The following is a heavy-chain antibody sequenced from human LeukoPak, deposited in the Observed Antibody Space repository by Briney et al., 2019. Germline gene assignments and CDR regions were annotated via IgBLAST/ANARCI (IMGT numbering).Heavy chain of an antibody. D-gene: IGHD6-19*01. Sequence: GGSLRLSCAAPGFTFNSYWMSWVRQAPGKGLEWVANIKQDGSEKYYVDSVKGRFTISRDNAKNSQYLQMNSLRAEDTAVYYCARDSSGWYNYWGQGTLVTVSS. CDR3: ARDSSGWYNY. CDR1: GFTFNSYW. CDR2: IKQDGSEK. V-gene: IGHV3-7*01. J-gene: IGHJ4*02.